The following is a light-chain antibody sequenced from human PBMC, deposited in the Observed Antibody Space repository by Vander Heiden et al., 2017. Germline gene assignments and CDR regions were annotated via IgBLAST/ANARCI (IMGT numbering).Light chain of an antibody. CDR1: HDIRKS. V-gene: IGKV1-9*01. Sequence: IQVTQSPSSLSASVGDLVTITCRASHDIRKSLVWYQQKPGKAPKLLLSGASTLQLAVPSTFSGSGSATDFTLTISSLQPQDFATYYCQQVDTYPPVFGHGTRVDIK. CDR3: QQVDTYPPV. J-gene: IGKJ3*01. CDR2: GAS.